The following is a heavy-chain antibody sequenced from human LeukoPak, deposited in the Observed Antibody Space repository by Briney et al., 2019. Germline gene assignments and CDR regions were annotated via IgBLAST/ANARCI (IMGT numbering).Heavy chain of an antibody. Sequence: HPGGPLRLSCAASGFTFSTYAMSWVRQAPGKGLEWVSALTNSGGSGGVTYYADSVKGRFIISRDNSKSTLYLQLSSLRAEDTAVYYCAKAMSTDHYDSRGLYRVDFDSWGQGTLVTVSS. J-gene: IGHJ4*02. D-gene: IGHD3-22*01. CDR3: AKAMSTDHYDSRGLYRVDFDS. V-gene: IGHV3-23*01. CDR1: GFTFSTYA. CDR2: LTNSGGSGGVT.